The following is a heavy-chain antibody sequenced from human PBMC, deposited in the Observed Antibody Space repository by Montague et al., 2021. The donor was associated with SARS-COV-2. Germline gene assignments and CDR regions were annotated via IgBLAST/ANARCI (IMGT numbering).Heavy chain of an antibody. J-gene: IGHJ4*02. V-gene: IGHV3-48*03. CDR3: ARVFATVGAMDRNDY. CDR1: GFSFSSYE. Sequence: SLRLSCSASGFSFSSYEMSWVRQAPGKGLEWVSYISSSGSTIYYADSVKGRFTISRDNAKNSLYLQMNSLRAEDTAVYYCARVFATVGAMDRNDYWGQGTLVTVSS. D-gene: IGHD1-26*01. CDR2: ISSSGSTI.